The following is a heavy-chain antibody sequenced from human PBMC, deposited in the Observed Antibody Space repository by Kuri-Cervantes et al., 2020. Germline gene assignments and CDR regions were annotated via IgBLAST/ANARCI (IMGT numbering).Heavy chain of an antibody. J-gene: IGHJ5*02. CDR3: PRSLRHGPFPDP. CDR2: IYYSGST. V-gene: IGHV4-31*03. CDR1: GGSISSGGYF. D-gene: IGHD3-16*01. Sequence: SETLSLTCPVSGGSISSGGYFWSWIRQHPGKGLEWIGYIYYSGSTYYNPSLKSRVTISVDTSKNQLSLKLSSVTAADTAVYYSPRSLRHGPFPDPWGQGTLVTVSS.